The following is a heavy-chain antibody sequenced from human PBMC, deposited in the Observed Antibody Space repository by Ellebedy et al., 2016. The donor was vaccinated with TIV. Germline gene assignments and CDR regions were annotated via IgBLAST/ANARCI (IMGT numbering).Heavy chain of an antibody. CDR1: RFTFRDYG. Sequence: PGGSLRPSCAASRFTFRDYGMHWVRQAPGKGLEWVAVISYDITNRYYADSVKGRFTISRDNSNNTLYLQIDNLRAEDTAVYYCAKERHSRWVGPTYFDYWGPGTLVTVSS. CDR3: AKERHSRWVGPTYFDY. CDR2: ISYDITNR. D-gene: IGHD1-26*01. J-gene: IGHJ4*02. V-gene: IGHV3-30*18.